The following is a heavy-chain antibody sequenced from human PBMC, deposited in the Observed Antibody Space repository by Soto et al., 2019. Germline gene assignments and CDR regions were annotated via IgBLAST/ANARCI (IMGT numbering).Heavy chain of an antibody. V-gene: IGHV4-59*01. Sequence: PSETLSLTCTVSGGSISSYYWSWLRQPPGKGLEWIAYMYYSGNTNYNPSLKSRVTMAVDTSKRQFSLKLRAVTAADTAVYYWATLDTPFAFDVWGQGAMVTVSS. J-gene: IGHJ3*01. CDR2: MYYSGNT. CDR3: ATLDTPFAFDV. D-gene: IGHD5-18*01. CDR1: GGSISSYY.